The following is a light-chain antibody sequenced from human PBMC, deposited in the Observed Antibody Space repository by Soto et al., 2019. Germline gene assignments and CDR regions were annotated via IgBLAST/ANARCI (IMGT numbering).Light chain of an antibody. CDR1: QSVSIY. J-gene: IGKJ5*01. V-gene: IGKV3-11*01. CDR3: QERSNWIT. Sequence: EIVLTQSPATLSLSPWERATLSCRASQSVSIYLAWYQQKPGQAPRLLIYDASNRATGIPARFSGSGSGTDFTLTISSLEPEDFAVYYCQERSNWITFGQGTRLEI. CDR2: DAS.